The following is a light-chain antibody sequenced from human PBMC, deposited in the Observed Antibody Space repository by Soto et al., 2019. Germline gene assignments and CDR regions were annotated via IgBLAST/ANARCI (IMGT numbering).Light chain of an antibody. CDR3: QQYDSLPPT. Sequence: DIQMTQSPSSLSASVGDRVTITRQASQDISNSLNWYQQKPGKAPKLLIYDASNLEVGVPIRFRGSGSGTEFTFTIRSLQPEDFATYYCQQYDSLPPTFGLGTRLEMK. CDR1: QDISNS. V-gene: IGKV1-33*01. CDR2: DAS. J-gene: IGKJ2*01.